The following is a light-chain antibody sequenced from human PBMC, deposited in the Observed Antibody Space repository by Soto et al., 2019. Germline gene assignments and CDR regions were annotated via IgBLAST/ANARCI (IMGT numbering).Light chain of an antibody. J-gene: IGLJ3*02. CDR3: CSYAGSSTLPNGV. Sequence: QSALTQPASVSGSPGQSITISCTGTSSDVGSYNLVSWYQQHPGKAPKLMIYEGSKRPSGVSNRFSGSKSGNTASLTISGLQAEDEADYYCCSYAGSSTLPNGVFGGGTKLTVL. CDR1: SSDVGSYNL. V-gene: IGLV2-23*01. CDR2: EGS.